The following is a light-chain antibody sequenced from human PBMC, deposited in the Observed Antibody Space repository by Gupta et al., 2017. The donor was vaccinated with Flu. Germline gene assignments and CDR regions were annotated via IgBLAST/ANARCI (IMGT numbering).Light chain of an antibody. V-gene: IGKV1-39*01. J-gene: IGKJ4*01. CDR3: QQTYDTLLT. Sequence: DIQMTQSPSSLSASVGDRVTITCRASQYIYNYLNWYQHKPGKAPQLLIYGASSLQSGVPSTFSGSGSGTDFTLTITSLQPEDFATYYCQQTYDTLLTFGGGTKVEIK. CDR1: QYIYNY. CDR2: GAS.